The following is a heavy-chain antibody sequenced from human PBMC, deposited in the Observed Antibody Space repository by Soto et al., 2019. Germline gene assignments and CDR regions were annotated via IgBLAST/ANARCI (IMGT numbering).Heavy chain of an antibody. CDR2: IYYSGST. J-gene: IGHJ5*02. CDR3: AMRIQLWPFDP. Sequence: SETLSLTCTVSGGSISSGGYYWSWIRQHPGKGLEWIGYIYYSGSTYYNPSLKSRVTISVDTSKNQFSLKLSSVTAADTAVYYCAMRIQLWPFDPWGQGTRVTVSS. V-gene: IGHV4-31*03. D-gene: IGHD5-18*01. CDR1: GGSISSGGYY.